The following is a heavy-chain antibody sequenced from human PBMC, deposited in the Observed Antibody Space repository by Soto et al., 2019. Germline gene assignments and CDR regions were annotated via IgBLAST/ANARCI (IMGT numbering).Heavy chain of an antibody. V-gene: IGHV4-30-4*01. CDR1: GGSLSSGYYY. Sequence: SETLSVTCTVSGGSLSSGYYYWSWVRQPPGKGLEWIGYIYYSGSTYYNPSLKSRVTISVDTSKNQFSLKLSSVTAADTAVYYCARATIVLVPAAMVSHWFDPWGQGTLVTVSS. CDR3: ARATIVLVPAAMVSHWFDP. CDR2: IYYSGST. J-gene: IGHJ5*02. D-gene: IGHD2-2*01.